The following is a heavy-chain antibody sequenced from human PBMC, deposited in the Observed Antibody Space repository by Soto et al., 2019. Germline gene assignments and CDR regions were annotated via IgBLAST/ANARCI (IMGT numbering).Heavy chain of an antibody. D-gene: IGHD1-20*01. V-gene: IGHV4-39*01. CDR3: ASSQKGYNGNYFDH. CDR2: VFYTGFT. J-gene: IGHJ4*02. Sequence: SETLSLTCVVSCGSISGSDYYWGWLRQSPGRGPEWIGSVFYTGFTSYNPSLESRVSVSVDTSKNQFSLKVSAVTAADTAVYYCASSQKGYNGNYFDHWGQGPLVTVS. CDR1: CGSISGSDYY.